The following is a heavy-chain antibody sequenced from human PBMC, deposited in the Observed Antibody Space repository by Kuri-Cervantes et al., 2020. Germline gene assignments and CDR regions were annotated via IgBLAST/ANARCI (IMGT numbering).Heavy chain of an antibody. CDR1: GFTFSSYS. D-gene: IGHD3-10*01. CDR2: IWYDGSNK. Sequence: GGSLRLSCAASGFTFSSYSMNWVRQGPGKGLDWVALIWYDGSNKYYGDSVKGRFTISRDNSKNMLYLQMNSVRAEDTAVYCCGTVRQGRDYYFDYWGQGILVTVSS. V-gene: IGHV3-33*08. CDR3: GTVRQGRDYYFDY. J-gene: IGHJ4*02.